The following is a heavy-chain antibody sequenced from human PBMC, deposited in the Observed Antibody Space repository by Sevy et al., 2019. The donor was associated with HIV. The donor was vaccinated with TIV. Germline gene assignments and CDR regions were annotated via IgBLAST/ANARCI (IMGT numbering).Heavy chain of an antibody. V-gene: IGHV3-7*01. J-gene: IGHJ4*01. CDR2: INQDAGPN. CDR1: GFTFSKYW. CDR3: ARDDGNYYFHY. D-gene: IGHD1-7*01. Sequence: GGSLRLSCAASGFTFSKYWMGWFRQAPGKGLEWVANINQDAGPNYYVDSVKGRFTISRDNAKNSLYLQMNSLRAEDTAVYFCARDDGNYYFHYWGHGTLVTVSS.